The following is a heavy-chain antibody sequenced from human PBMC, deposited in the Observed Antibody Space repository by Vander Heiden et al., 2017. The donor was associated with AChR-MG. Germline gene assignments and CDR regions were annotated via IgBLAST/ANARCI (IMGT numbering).Heavy chain of an antibody. J-gene: IGHJ6*03. Sequence: QLQLQESGQGLVKPSENLSLTCHVHGGSMNSSSYYWGWIRQPPGKGLEWIGSIYHSGNTYYNPSLKKRLTMSVDVSKSQFSLKVTSVTAADTSIYYCARHRGSGGIYYMDVWGKGTTVTVSS. CDR1: GGSMNSSSYY. CDR3: ARHRGSGGIYYMDV. CDR2: IYHSGNT. V-gene: IGHV4-39*01. D-gene: IGHD2-15*01.